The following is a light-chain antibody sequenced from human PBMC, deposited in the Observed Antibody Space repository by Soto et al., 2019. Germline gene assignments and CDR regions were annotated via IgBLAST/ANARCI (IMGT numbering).Light chain of an antibody. CDR1: STNIGAGYD. J-gene: IGLJ3*02. V-gene: IGLV1-40*01. Sequence: QSVLTQPPSASGAPGQTVTISCIGSSTNIGAGYDVPWYQHRPGTAPKLLIYGNNNRPSGVPDRFSGSKSGTTASLAIAGVQGEDEDDYYCQSYDSSLIGSVFGGGTKLTVL. CDR3: QSYDSSLIGSV. CDR2: GNN.